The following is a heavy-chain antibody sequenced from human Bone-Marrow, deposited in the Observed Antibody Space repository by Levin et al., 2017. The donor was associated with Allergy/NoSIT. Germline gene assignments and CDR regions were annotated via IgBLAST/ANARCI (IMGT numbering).Heavy chain of an antibody. D-gene: IGHD6-25*01. CDR2: IHPDGSET. CDR1: KFSFRNYW. Sequence: GESLKISCTASKFSFRNYWMNWVRQAPGKGLEWVANIHPDGSETYYVDSVRGRFTISRDDAKNSLYLQLNSLRVEDTALYYCVTVPAASEWFDPWGQGTLVTVSS. CDR3: VTVPAASEWFDP. V-gene: IGHV3-7*01. J-gene: IGHJ5*02.